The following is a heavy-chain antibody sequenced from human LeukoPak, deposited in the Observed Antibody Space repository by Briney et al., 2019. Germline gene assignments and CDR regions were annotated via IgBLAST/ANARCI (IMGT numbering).Heavy chain of an antibody. J-gene: IGHJ4*02. V-gene: IGHV4-39*07. CDR3: ARGCGYNPFDY. D-gene: IGHD5-24*01. CDR2: IYYTGST. CDR1: NYSISGSSYF. Sequence: SETLSLTCTVSNYSISGSSYFWGWIRQPPGKGLEWIGSIYYTGSTYYNPSLKSRVTISVDTSKNQFSLKLNSVTAADMAVYYCARGCGYNPFDYWGQGTLVTVSS.